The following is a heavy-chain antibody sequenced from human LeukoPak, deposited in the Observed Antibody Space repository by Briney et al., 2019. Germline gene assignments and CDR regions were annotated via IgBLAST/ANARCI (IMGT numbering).Heavy chain of an antibody. D-gene: IGHD3-22*01. CDR1: GGSISNYY. V-gene: IGHV4-59*01. J-gene: IGHJ4*02. Sequence: SETLSLTCTVSGGSISNYYWSWIRQPPGKGLEWIGYIYYSGSTNYNPSLKSRVTISVDTSKNQFSLKLGSVTAADTAVYYCARGDYYDSSGYSFFDCWGQGTLVTVSS. CDR3: ARGDYYDSSGYSFFDC. CDR2: IYYSGST.